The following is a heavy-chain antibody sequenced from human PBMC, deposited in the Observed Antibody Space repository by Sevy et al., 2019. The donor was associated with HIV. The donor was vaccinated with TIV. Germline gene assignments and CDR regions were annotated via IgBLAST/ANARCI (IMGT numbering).Heavy chain of an antibody. J-gene: IGHJ4*02. CDR3: VRDRGYSGYDYDY. V-gene: IGHV4-59*01. CDR2: IYYSGST. D-gene: IGHD5-12*01. CDR1: GGSISSYY. Sequence: SETLSLTCTVSGGSISSYYWSWIRQPPGKGLEWIGNIYYSGSTNYNPSLRSRVTISVDTSKNQFSLKLSSVTAADTAVYYCVRDRGYSGYDYDYWGQGTLVTVSS.